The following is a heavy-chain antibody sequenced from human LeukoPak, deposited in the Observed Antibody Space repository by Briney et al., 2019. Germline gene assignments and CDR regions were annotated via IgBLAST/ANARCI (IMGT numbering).Heavy chain of an antibody. CDR3: ASGYDSPTFDY. J-gene: IGHJ4*02. D-gene: IGHD3-22*01. V-gene: IGHV3-7*01. CDR1: GFTFSSYW. Sequence: PGGSLRLSCAASGFTFSSYWMSWVRQAPGKGLEWVANIKQDGSEKYYVDSVKGRLTISRDNAKNSLYLQMNSLRAEDTAVYYCASGYDSPTFDYWGQGTLVTVSS. CDR2: IKQDGSEK.